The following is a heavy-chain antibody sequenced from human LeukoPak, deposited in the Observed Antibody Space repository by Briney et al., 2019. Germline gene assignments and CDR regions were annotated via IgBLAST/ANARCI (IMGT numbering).Heavy chain of an antibody. J-gene: IGHJ4*02. Sequence: GGSLRLSCVASGFTFNNYWMSWVRQAPGKGLEWVASIKQDGSDKYYVDSVRGRFTISRDNAENSLYLQMSSLRAGDTAVYYYARGYMTADYWGQGSLVTVSS. CDR3: ARGYMTADY. V-gene: IGHV3-7*05. CDR1: GFTFNNYW. CDR2: IKQDGSDK. D-gene: IGHD2-2*02.